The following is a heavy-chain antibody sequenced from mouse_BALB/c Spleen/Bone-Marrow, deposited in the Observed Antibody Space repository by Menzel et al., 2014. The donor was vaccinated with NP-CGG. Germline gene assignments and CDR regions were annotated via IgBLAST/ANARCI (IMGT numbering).Heavy chain of an antibody. CDR1: GFTFSSFG. D-gene: IGHD1-1*01. CDR2: ISSGSSTI. CDR3: ARSYYGSSYYFDY. J-gene: IGHJ2*01. Sequence: EVKVVDSGGGSVQPGGSRKLSCAASGFTFSSFGMHWVRQAPEKGLEWVAYISSGSSTIYYADTVKGRFTISRDNPKNTLFLQMTSLRSEDTAMYYCARSYYGSSYYFDYWGQGTTLTVSS. V-gene: IGHV5-17*02.